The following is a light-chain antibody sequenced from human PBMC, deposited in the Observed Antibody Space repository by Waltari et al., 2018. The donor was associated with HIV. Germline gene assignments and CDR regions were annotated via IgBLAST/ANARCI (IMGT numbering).Light chain of an antibody. CDR1: QSLNAF. V-gene: IGKV3-11*01. Sequence: EIVLTQSPATLSLSPGERATLSCRASQSLNAFLAWYQQKPGQAPRLLIYDASNRATGIPARCSGRGSGTDFTLTISSLEPEDFGVYYCQQRSSWPLITFGQGTRLEIK. CDR3: QQRSSWPLIT. CDR2: DAS. J-gene: IGKJ5*01.